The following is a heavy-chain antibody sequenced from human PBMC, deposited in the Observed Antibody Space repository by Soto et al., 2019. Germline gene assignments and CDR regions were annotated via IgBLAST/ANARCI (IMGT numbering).Heavy chain of an antibody. CDR2: IKQDGSEK. V-gene: IGHV3-7*03. J-gene: IGHJ4*02. D-gene: IGHD4-17*01. CDR1: GLTVSGHW. Sequence: GGSLRLSCAASGLTVSGHWMTWIRQAPGKGLEWVANIKQDGSEKYYVSSVKGRFTVTSDNAKNSEFMPMNSLTVEETAMYYCASRGTDGDYYGGIDYWGQGTPVTVSS. CDR3: ASRGTDGDYYGGIDY.